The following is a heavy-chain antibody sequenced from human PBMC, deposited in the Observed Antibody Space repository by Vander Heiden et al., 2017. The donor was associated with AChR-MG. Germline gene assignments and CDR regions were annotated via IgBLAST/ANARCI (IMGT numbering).Heavy chain of an antibody. Sequence: EVQLVESGGGLVQPGGSLRLSCAASGFTSSDHHMDWVRQAPGKGLEWVGRIINKAQRDTTEYAASVKGRFTVSRDDSKNSLFLQMNSLQIEDTAVYYCARSTLGTVLDYWGQGTLVTVS. CDR1: GFTSSDHH. CDR2: IINKAQRDTT. J-gene: IGHJ4*02. D-gene: IGHD1-1*01. CDR3: ARSTLGTVLDY. V-gene: IGHV3-72*01.